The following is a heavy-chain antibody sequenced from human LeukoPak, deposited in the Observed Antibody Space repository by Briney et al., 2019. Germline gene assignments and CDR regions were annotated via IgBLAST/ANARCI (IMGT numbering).Heavy chain of an antibody. J-gene: IGHJ4*02. CDR3: AREYDIVATRFFDY. V-gene: IGHV4-59*01. Sequence: SETLSLTCTVSGGSLSSYYWSWIRQPRGKGLEWIGYIYYSGSTNYNPSLKSRVTISVDTSKNQFSLKLSSVTAADTAVYYCAREYDIVATRFFDYWGQGTLVTVSS. D-gene: IGHD5-12*01. CDR1: GGSLSSYY. CDR2: IYYSGST.